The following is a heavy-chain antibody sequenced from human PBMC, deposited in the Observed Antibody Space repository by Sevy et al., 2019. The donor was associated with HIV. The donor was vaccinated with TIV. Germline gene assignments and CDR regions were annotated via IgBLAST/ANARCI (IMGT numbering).Heavy chain of an antibody. CDR3: TRGASVNILRPLDY. D-gene: IGHD3-3*02. Sequence: GGSLRLSCTGSGFMYRDYAINWVRQAPGKGLEWLGFIRRKAYRGTTQYAASVKGRFTISRDDSKSIAYLQMNSLKTEDTAVYYCTRGASVNILRPLDYWGQGTLVTVSS. V-gene: IGHV3-49*04. CDR1: GFMYRDYA. CDR2: IRRKAYRGTT. J-gene: IGHJ4*02.